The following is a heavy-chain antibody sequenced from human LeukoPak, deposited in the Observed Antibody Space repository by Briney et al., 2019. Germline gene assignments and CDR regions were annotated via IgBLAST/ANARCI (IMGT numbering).Heavy chain of an antibody. CDR3: TTDLLLWFG. J-gene: IGHJ4*02. V-gene: IGHV3-15*01. CDR2: IKSKTDGGTT. D-gene: IGHD3-10*01. CDR1: GFMFTTYA. Sequence: GGSLRLSCAASGFMFTTYAMSWVRQAPGKGLEWVGRIKSKTDGGTTDYAAPVKGRFTISRDDSKDTLYLQMNSLKTEDTAVYYCTTDLLLWFGWGQGTLVTVSS.